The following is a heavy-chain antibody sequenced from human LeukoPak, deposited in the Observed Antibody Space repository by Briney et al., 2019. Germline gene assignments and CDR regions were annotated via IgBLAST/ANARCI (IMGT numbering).Heavy chain of an antibody. CDR3: ARNIVGPTTAFDI. CDR2: IYYSGSI. J-gene: IGHJ3*02. CDR1: GGSISSSSYQ. D-gene: IGHD1-26*01. V-gene: IGHV4-39*07. Sequence: SETLSLTCSVSGGSISSSSYQWGWIRQPPGKGLEWIGNIYYSGSIYYNPSLKSRITISVDTPKNQFSLKLSSVTAADTAVYYCARNIVGPTTAFDIWGQGTMVTVSS.